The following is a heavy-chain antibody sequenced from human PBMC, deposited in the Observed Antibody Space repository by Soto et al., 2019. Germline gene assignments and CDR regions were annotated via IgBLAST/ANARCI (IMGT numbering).Heavy chain of an antibody. CDR3: ARDLEGYYADV. J-gene: IGHJ4*02. CDR2: INSRSTYT. D-gene: IGHD3-22*01. Sequence: QVHLVESGGGLVKPGGSLRLSCVASGFTFGDFDMSWMRQAPGKGLEWMSHINSRSTYTNYADSVKGRFTVSRDNAKNSLSLQMNSLRVEDTAVYYCARDLEGYYADVWGPGTLVSVTP. V-gene: IGHV3-11*06. CDR1: GFTFGDFD.